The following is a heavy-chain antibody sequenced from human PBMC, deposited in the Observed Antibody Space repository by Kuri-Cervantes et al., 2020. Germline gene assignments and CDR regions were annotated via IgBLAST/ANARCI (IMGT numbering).Heavy chain of an antibody. V-gene: IGHV3-30*02. D-gene: IGHD3-10*01. CDR1: GFTFNNYG. CDR2: IWYDGSNK. CDR3: AKGIGYYYGSGSYYKRSDANFGFDY. J-gene: IGHJ4*02. Sequence: GGSLRLSCAASGFTFNNYGIHWVRQTPGKGLEWVAVIWYDGSNKYYADSVKGRFTISRDNSKNTLYLQMNSLRAEDTAVYYCAKGIGYYYGSGSYYKRSDANFGFDYWGQGTLVTVSS.